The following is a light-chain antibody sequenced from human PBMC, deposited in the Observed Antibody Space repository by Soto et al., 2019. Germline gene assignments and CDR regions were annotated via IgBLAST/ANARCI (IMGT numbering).Light chain of an antibody. CDR1: SGSIASNY. CDR3: QSYDSXNVV. Sequence: NFMLTQPHSVSESPGKTVTISCTRSSGSIASNYVQWYQQRPGSAPTTVIYEDNQRPSGVPDRFSGSIDSSSNSASLTISGLKTEDEADYYCQSYDSXNVVFGGGTKX. CDR2: EDN. J-gene: IGLJ2*01. V-gene: IGLV6-57*04.